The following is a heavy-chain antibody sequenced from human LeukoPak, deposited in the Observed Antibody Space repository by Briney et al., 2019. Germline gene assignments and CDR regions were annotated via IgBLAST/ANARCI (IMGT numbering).Heavy chain of an antibody. V-gene: IGHV3-23*01. CDR3: AKVRSSSGSYDY. J-gene: IGHJ4*02. CDR1: GFTFSSYA. Sequence: GGSLRLSCAASGFTFSSYAMSWVRQAPGRGLEWVSAICGSGGSTYYADSVKGRFTISRDNSKNTLYLQMNSLRAEDTAVYHCAKVRSSSGSYDYWGQGTLVTVSS. CDR2: ICGSGGST. D-gene: IGHD6-19*01.